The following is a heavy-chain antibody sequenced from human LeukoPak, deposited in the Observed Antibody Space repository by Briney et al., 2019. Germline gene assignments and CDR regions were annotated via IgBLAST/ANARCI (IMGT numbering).Heavy chain of an antibody. D-gene: IGHD3-10*01. Sequence: SETLSLTCTVSGGSISSYYWSWIRQPPGKGLELIGYIYYSGSTNYNPSLKSRVTISVDTSKNQFSLKLSSVTAADTAVYYCAREGGNYGSVDWGQGTLVTVSS. V-gene: IGHV4-59*12. J-gene: IGHJ4*02. CDR3: AREGGNYGSVD. CDR2: IYYSGST. CDR1: GGSISSYY.